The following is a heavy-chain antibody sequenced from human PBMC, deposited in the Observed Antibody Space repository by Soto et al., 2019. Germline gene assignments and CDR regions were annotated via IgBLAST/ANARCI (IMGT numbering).Heavy chain of an antibody. V-gene: IGHV1-69*13. CDR3: ASHGYGDYYYYGMDV. CDR1: GGTSSSYA. CDR2: IIPIFGTA. J-gene: IGHJ6*02. Sequence: SVKVSCKASGGTSSSYAISWVRQAPGQGLEWMGGIIPIFGTANYAQKFQGRVTITADESTSTAYMELSSLRSEDTAVYYCASHGYGDYYYYGMDVWGQGTTVTVSS. D-gene: IGHD4-17*01.